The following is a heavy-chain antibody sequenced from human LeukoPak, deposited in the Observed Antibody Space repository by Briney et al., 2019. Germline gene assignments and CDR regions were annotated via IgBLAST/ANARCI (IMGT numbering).Heavy chain of an antibody. D-gene: IGHD6-19*01. Sequence: SETLSLTCTVSGGSIDSYHWSWIRHPAGRGLEWIGRIYTSGSTNYNPSLKSRVTMSEDTSKNQFSLKLSSVTAADTAVYYCARVAQKLERIALAATSEWRANWYFDLWGRGTLVTVSS. CDR2: IYTSGST. V-gene: IGHV4-4*07. CDR1: GGSIDSYH. CDR3: ARVAQKLERIALAATSEWRANWYFDL. J-gene: IGHJ2*01.